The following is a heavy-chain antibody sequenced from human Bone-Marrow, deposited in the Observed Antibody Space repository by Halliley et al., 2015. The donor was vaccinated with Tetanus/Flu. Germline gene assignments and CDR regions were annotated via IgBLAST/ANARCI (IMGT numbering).Heavy chain of an antibody. J-gene: IGHJ3*02. V-gene: IGHV4-34*01. CDR3: AGRLANYYDSGHFSVRAFDI. Sequence: HSGSPKSNPCLKGRVTMSVDTSKNQFSLKLTSVSAADTAVYYCAGRLANYYDSGHFSVRAFDIWGQGTKVTVSS. D-gene: IGHD3-22*01. CDR2: HSGSP.